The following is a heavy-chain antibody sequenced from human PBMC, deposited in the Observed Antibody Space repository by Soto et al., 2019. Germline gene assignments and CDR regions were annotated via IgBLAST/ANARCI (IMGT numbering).Heavy chain of an antibody. Sequence: HPGGSLSLSCAASGFIFSNYAMHWVRQAPGKGLDYFSAITSNGVSTFYADSVKGRFTISRDNSKNTLYLQMGSLRAEDMAVYYCARIFYDSNGYYYDYWGQGILVTVSS. CDR3: ARIFYDSNGYYYDY. CDR1: GFIFSNYA. V-gene: IGHV3-64*02. J-gene: IGHJ4*02. D-gene: IGHD3-22*01. CDR2: ITSNGVST.